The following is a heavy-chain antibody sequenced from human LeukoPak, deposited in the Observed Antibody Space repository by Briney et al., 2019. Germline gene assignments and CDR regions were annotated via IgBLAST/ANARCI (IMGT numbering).Heavy chain of an antibody. V-gene: IGHV4-4*02. CDR1: GGSISSSNW. Sequence: PSETLSLTCTISGGSISSSNWWSWVRQRPGKGLEWIGEIYHSGSTNYNPSLKSRVTISVDKSKNQFSLKLSSVTAADTAVYYCARQVDTAMATYNWFDPWGQGTLVTVSS. J-gene: IGHJ5*02. CDR2: IYHSGST. D-gene: IGHD5-18*01. CDR3: ARQVDTAMATYNWFDP.